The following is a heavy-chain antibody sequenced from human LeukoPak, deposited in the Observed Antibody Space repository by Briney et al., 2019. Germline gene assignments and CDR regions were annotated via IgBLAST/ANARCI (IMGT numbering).Heavy chain of an antibody. CDR1: GGSISSGGYY. Sequence: SETLSLTCTVSGGSISSGGYYWSWLRQHPGKGLEWIGYIYYSGSTYYNPSLKSRVTISVDTSKNQFSLKLSSVTAADTAVYYCARASPTPYCSSTSCYFDYWGQGTLVTVSS. CDR3: ARASPTPYCSSTSCYFDY. CDR2: IYYSGST. J-gene: IGHJ4*02. D-gene: IGHD2-2*01. V-gene: IGHV4-31*03.